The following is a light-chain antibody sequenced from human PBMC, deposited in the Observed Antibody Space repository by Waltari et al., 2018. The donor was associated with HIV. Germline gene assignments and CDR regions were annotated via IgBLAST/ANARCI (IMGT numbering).Light chain of an antibody. CDR3: CSYAASYTWV. CDR1: RNDVGGSYY. V-gene: IGLV2-11*01. J-gene: IGLJ3*02. CDR2: DVN. Sequence: QSALTQPRSVSGSPGQSVTVSCTGTRNDVGGSYYVSWYQQYAGKAPRLMIYDVNKRAPGVPDRFSGSKSGNTASLTISGLQTDDEADYFCCSYAASYTWVFGGGTKVTVL.